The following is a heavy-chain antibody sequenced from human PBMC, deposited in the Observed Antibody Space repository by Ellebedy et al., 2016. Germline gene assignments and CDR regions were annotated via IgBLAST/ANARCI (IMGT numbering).Heavy chain of an antibody. J-gene: IGHJ4*02. CDR1: GFTFSRYL. D-gene: IGHD3-9*01. CDR3: ASGRYFDWLSIPYYFDY. Sequence: GGSLRLXXAASGFTFSRYLMHWVRQAPGKGLVWVSRINSDGSGTNYADSVRGRFTTSRDNAKNTLYLQMNSLRAEDTAVYYCASGRYFDWLSIPYYFDYWGQGTLVTVSS. CDR2: INSDGSGT. V-gene: IGHV3-74*01.